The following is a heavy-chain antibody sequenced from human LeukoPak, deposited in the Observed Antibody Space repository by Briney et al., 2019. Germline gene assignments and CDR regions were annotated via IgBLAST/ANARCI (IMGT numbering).Heavy chain of an antibody. J-gene: IGHJ4*02. D-gene: IGHD3-10*01. CDR1: GFTFSSYE. V-gene: IGHV3-48*03. CDR2: ISSSGSTI. Sequence: PGGSLRLSCAASGFTFSSYEMNWVRQAPGKGLEWVSYISSSGSTIYYADSVKGRFTISRDNAKNSLYLQMNSLRAEDTAVYYCAVAPPGFDYWGQGTLVTVSS. CDR3: AVAPPGFDY.